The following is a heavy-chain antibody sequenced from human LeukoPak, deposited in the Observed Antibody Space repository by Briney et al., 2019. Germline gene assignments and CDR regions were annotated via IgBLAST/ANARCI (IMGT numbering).Heavy chain of an antibody. V-gene: IGHV3-21*01. D-gene: IGHD6-6*01. J-gene: IGHJ4*02. Sequence: PGGSLRLSCAASGFSFSSYRMNWVRQAPGKGLEWVASISSNNGYIYYADSVKGRFTISRDNGENSLHLQMNSLRAEDAAVYYCARDLGTRKSIAFADWCQGTLVTVSS. CDR3: ARDLGTRKSIAFAD. CDR1: GFSFSSYR. CDR2: ISSNNGYI.